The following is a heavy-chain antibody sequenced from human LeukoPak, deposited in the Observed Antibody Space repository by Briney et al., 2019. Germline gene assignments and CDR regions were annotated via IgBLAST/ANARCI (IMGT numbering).Heavy chain of an antibody. J-gene: IGHJ4*02. D-gene: IGHD2-15*01. V-gene: IGHV3-23*01. CDR2: ISGSGGST. CDR3: AKRSCSGGSCNFDY. Sequence: GESLRLSCAASGFSFSSYAMSWVRQAPGKGLEWVSAISGSGGSTNCADPVKGRFTISRDNSKNTLYLQMNSLRAEDTAVYYCAKRSCSGGSCNFDYWGQGTLVTVSS. CDR1: GFSFSSYA.